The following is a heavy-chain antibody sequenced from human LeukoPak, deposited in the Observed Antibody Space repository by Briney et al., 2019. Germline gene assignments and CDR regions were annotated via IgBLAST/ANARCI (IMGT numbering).Heavy chain of an antibody. Sequence: SETLSLTCTVSGGSISSGGYYWSWIRQHPGKGLEWIGYIYYSGSTYYNPSLKSRVTISVDTSKNQFYLKLSSVTAADTAVYYCARGRYCSGGSCYSEVDYWGQGTLVTVSS. D-gene: IGHD2-15*01. CDR1: GGSISSGGYY. CDR3: ARGRYCSGGSCYSEVDY. V-gene: IGHV4-31*03. CDR2: IYYSGST. J-gene: IGHJ4*02.